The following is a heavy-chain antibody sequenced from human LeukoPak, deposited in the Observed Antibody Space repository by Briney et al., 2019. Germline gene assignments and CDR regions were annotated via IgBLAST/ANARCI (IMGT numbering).Heavy chain of an antibody. Sequence: NPSETLSLTCAVYGGSFSGYYWSWIRQPPGKGLEWIGEINHSGSTNYNPSLKCRVTISVDTSKNQFSLKLSSVTAADTAVYYCARGAPGYYDSSGYQAYWGQGTLVTVSS. CDR1: GGSFSGYY. V-gene: IGHV4-34*01. CDR3: ARGAPGYYDSSGYQAY. CDR2: INHSGST. J-gene: IGHJ4*02. D-gene: IGHD3-22*01.